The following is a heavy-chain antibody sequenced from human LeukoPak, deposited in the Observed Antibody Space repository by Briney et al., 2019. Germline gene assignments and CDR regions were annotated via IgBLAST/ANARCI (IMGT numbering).Heavy chain of an antibody. CDR3: ARVDSSGWKGRWFDP. J-gene: IGHJ5*02. D-gene: IGHD6-19*01. V-gene: IGHV4-38-2*02. CDR1: GYSISSGYY. Sequence: PSETLSLTCTVSGYSISSGYYWGWIRQPPGKGLEWIGSIYHSGSTYYNPSLKSRVTIPVDTSKNQFSLKLSSVTAADTAVYYCARVDSSGWKGRWFDPWGQGTLVTVSS. CDR2: IYHSGST.